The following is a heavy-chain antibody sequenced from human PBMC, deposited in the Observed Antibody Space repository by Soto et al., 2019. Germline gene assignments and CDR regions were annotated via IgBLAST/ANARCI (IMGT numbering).Heavy chain of an antibody. Sequence: EVQLVQSGAEVKKPGESLRISCKGSGYSFTSYWISWVRQMPGKGLEWMGRIDPSDSYTNYSPSFQGHVTISADKSITTAYLQSSSLKASDTAMYYCARLQPAAGDNDPPVDYWGQGTLVTVSS. CDR1: GYSFTSYW. CDR2: IDPSDSYT. CDR3: ARLQPAAGDNDPPVDY. V-gene: IGHV5-10-1*01. D-gene: IGHD6-13*01. J-gene: IGHJ4*02.